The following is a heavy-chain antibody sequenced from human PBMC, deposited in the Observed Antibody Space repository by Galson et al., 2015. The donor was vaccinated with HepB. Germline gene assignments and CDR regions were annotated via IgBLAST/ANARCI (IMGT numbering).Heavy chain of an antibody. Sequence: SVKVSCKASGYTFTSYGITWVRQAPGQGLEWMGWISPYNGDTNYAQKIQGRVTMTTDKSTSTAYMELRGLRSDDTAVYYCARGGVGATKGPVYNWFDPWGQGTLVTVSS. CDR2: ISPYNGDT. D-gene: IGHD1-26*01. CDR1: GYTFTSYG. CDR3: ARGGVGATKGPVYNWFDP. J-gene: IGHJ5*02. V-gene: IGHV1-18*04.